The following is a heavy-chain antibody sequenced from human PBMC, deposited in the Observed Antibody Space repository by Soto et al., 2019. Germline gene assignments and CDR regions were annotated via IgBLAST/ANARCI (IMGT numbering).Heavy chain of an antibody. CDR2: IYPGDSDT. D-gene: IGHD5-12*01. CDR3: ARRNEKYSGYNDPLYFDY. CDR1: GYSFTSYW. J-gene: IGHJ4*02. Sequence: EVQLVQSGAEVKKPGESLKISCKGSGYSFTSYWIGWVRQMPGKGLEWMGIIYPGDSDTRYSPSFQGQVTISADKSISTAYLQWSSLKASDTAMYYCARRNEKYSGYNDPLYFDYWGQGTLVTVSS. V-gene: IGHV5-51*03.